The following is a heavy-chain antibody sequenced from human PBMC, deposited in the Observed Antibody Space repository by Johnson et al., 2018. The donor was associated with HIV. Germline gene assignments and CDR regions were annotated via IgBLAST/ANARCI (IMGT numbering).Heavy chain of an antibody. CDR3: ARGGYYYDSTGAFDI. Sequence: VQLVESGGGLVKPGGSLRLSCAASGFTFSTYAMSWVRQAPGKGLEWVSAINSRGGTTYYADSVKGRFTISRDNSRNTLYLQMNSLRVEDTAVYYCARGGYYYDSTGAFDIWGQGTMVTVSS. J-gene: IGHJ3*02. D-gene: IGHD3-22*01. V-gene: IGHV3-23*04. CDR1: GFTFSTYA. CDR2: INSRGGTT.